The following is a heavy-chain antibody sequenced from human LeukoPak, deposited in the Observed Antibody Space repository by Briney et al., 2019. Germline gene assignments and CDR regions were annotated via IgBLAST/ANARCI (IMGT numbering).Heavy chain of an antibody. CDR1: GGTFSSYA. J-gene: IGHJ5*02. Sequence: SVKVSCKASGGTFSSYAISWVRQAPGQGLEWIGRIIPIFGTANYAQKFQGRVTITTDESTSTAYMELSSLRSEDTAVCYCASTHSSGWYDDWFDPWGQGTLVTVSS. CDR2: IIPIFGTA. D-gene: IGHD6-19*01. V-gene: IGHV1-69*05. CDR3: ASTHSSGWYDDWFDP.